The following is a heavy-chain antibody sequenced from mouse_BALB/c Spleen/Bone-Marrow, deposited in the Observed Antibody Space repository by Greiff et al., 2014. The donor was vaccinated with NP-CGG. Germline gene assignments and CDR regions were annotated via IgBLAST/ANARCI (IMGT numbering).Heavy chain of an antibody. CDR1: GYTFTSYW. V-gene: IGHV1-69*02. J-gene: IGHJ3*01. D-gene: IGHD1-1*02. CDR3: TRDDGGFAY. CDR2: IYPSDSYT. Sequence: QVQLKESGTDLVRPGASVKLSCTASGYTFTSYWINWVKQRPGQGLEWIGNIYPSDSYTNYNQKFKDKATLTVDKSSSTAYMHLSSPTSEDSAVYYCTRDDGGFAYWGQGALVTVSA.